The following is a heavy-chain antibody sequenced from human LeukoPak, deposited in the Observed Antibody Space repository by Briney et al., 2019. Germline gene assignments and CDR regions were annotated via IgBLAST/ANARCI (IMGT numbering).Heavy chain of an antibody. CDR3: ARLDNYYYYMDV. CDR1: GYSITSGYY. D-gene: IGHD2-2*03. Sequence: PSETLSLTCTVSGYSITSGYYWGWIRQPPGKGLEWIGSIYHSGSTYYNPSLKSRVTISVDTSKNQFSLKLSSVTAADTAVYCCARLDNYYYYMDVWGKGTTVTVSS. V-gene: IGHV4-38-2*02. J-gene: IGHJ6*03. CDR2: IYHSGST.